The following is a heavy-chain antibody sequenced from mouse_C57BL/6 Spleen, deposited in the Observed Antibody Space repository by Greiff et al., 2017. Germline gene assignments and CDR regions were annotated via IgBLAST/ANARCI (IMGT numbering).Heavy chain of an antibody. J-gene: IGHJ2*01. CDR3: TRRLRQGYYFDC. Sequence: EVQLVESGGGLVQPGGSMKLSCAASGFTFSDAWMDWVRQSPEKGLEWVAEIRNKANNHATYYAESVKGRFTISRDDYKSSVYLQMNSLRAEDTGIYYCTRRLRQGYYFDCWGQGTTLTVSS. V-gene: IGHV6-6*01. CDR1: GFTFSDAW. D-gene: IGHD2-4*01. CDR2: IRNKANNHAT.